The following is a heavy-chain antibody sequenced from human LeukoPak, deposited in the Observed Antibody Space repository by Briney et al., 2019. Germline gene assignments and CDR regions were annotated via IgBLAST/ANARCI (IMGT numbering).Heavy chain of an antibody. V-gene: IGHV1-8*02. CDR2: MNPDSGNT. CDR3: ARYSGSYSAKTRNYYYYMDV. D-gene: IGHD1-26*01. J-gene: IGHJ6*03. CDR1: GYTFTSYD. Sequence: GASVKASCKASGYTFTSYDINWVRQATGQGLEWMGWMNPDSGNTGYAQKLQGRVTMTTDTSTSTAYMELRSLRSDDTAVYYCARYSGSYSAKTRNYYYYMDVWGKGTTVTVSS.